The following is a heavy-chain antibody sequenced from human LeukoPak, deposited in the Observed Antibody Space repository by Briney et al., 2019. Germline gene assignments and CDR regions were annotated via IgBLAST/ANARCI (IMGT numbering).Heavy chain of an antibody. V-gene: IGHV3-30-3*01. D-gene: IGHD3-22*01. CDR3: ARDGRMGDSDEFDY. Sequence: GRSLRLSCAASGFTFSSYAMHWVRQAPGKGLEWVAVISYDGSNKYYADSVKGRFTTSGDNSKNTLYLQMNSLRAEDTAVYYCARDGRMGDSDEFDYWGQGTLVTVSS. CDR2: ISYDGSNK. CDR1: GFTFSSYA. J-gene: IGHJ4*02.